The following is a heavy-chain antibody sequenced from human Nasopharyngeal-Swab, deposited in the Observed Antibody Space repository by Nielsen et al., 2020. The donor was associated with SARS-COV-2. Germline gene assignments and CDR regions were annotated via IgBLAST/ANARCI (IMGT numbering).Heavy chain of an antibody. J-gene: IGHJ4*02. Sequence: SETLSLTCAVSGGSISSGGYSWSWIRQPPGKGLEWIGYIYHSGSTYYNPSLKSRVTISVDRSKNQFSLKLSSVTAADTAVYYCARGSSWGDGDYFDYWGQGTLVTVSS. CDR1: GGSISSGGYS. CDR2: IYHSGST. V-gene: IGHV4-30-2*01. CDR3: ARGSSWGDGDYFDY. D-gene: IGHD2-2*01.